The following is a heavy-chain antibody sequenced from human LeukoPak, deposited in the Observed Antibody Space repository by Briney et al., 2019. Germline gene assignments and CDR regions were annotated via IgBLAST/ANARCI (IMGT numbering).Heavy chain of an antibody. Sequence: GGSLRLSCAASGFTFSSYDMHWVRQAPGKGLEWVAGISYDGSKKFHADSVKGRFTISRDNSKNTLYLQMNSLRAEDTAIYYCAKDLGFYSSGPFDYWGQGTLVTVSS. J-gene: IGHJ4*02. V-gene: IGHV3-30*18. CDR3: AKDLGFYSSGPFDY. CDR2: ISYDGSKK. CDR1: GFTFSSYD. D-gene: IGHD6-19*01.